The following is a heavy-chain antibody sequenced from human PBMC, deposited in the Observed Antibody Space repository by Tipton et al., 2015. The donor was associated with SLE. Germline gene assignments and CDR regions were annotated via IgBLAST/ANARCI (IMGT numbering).Heavy chain of an antibody. V-gene: IGHV1-18*01. D-gene: IGHD1-26*01. CDR2: ISGYNGNT. J-gene: IGHJ6*02. CDR1: GYTFTDYV. Sequence: QLVQSGAEVKKPGASVRVSCKASGYTFTDYVFSWVRQAPGQGLEWMGWISGYNGNTNYAQKFQDRVTMTIDTSTSTVYMELRSLRSDDPAVYYCARGHRGAYQFHGLDVWGQGTTVTVSS. CDR3: ARGHRGAYQFHGLDV.